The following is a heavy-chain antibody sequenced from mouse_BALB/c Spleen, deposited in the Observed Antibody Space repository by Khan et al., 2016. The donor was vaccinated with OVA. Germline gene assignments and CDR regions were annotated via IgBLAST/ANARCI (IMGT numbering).Heavy chain of an antibody. CDR1: GFTFSSYA. Sequence: EVELVESGGGLVKPGGSLKLSCAASGFTFSSYAMSWVRQTPEKRLEWVASISSGGSTYYPDSVKGRFTISRDNARNILYLQMSSLRSEDTAMYYSARDYCYGTGYFDVWGAGTTVTVSS. J-gene: IGHJ1*01. CDR2: ISSGGST. CDR3: ARDYCYGTGYFDV. D-gene: IGHD1-1*01. V-gene: IGHV5-6-5*01.